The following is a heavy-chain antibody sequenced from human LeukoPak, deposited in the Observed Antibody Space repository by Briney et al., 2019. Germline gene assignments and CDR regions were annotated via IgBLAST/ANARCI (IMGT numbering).Heavy chain of an antibody. Sequence: GGSLRLSCAASGFTFSSYGMNWVRQAPGKGLEWVSYISSSGSTIYYADSVKGRFTISRDNSKNTLYLQMNSLRAEDPAVYYCAREGWVELASDRFVYYYYYMDVWGKGTMVTVSS. J-gene: IGHJ6*03. V-gene: IGHV3-48*01. CDR2: ISSSGSTI. D-gene: IGHD5-24*01. CDR1: GFTFSSYG. CDR3: AREGWVELASDRFVYYYYYMDV.